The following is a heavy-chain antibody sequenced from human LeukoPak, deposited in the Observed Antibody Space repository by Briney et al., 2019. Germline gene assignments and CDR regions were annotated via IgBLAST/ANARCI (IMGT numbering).Heavy chain of an antibody. CDR3: ARDTGNYYGSGSYSDPTDAFDI. CDR1: GGTFSSYA. D-gene: IGHD3-10*01. J-gene: IGHJ3*02. CDR2: IIPIFGTA. V-gene: IGHV1-69*13. Sequence: GASVKVSCKASGGTFSSYAISWVRQAPGQGLEWMGGIIPIFGTANYAQKFQGRVTITADESTSTAYMELSSLRSEDTAVYYCARDTGNYYGSGSYSDPTDAFDIWGQGTMVTVSS.